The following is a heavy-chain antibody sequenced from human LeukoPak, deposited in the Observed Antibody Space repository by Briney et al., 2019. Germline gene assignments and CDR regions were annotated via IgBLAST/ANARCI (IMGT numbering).Heavy chain of an antibody. D-gene: IGHD5-12*01. Sequence: PGGSLRLSCAASGFTFSSYAMSWVRQAPGKGLEWVSAISGSGGNTYYADSVKGRFTISRDNSKNTLYLQMNSLRAEDTAVYYCAKHKGYGYGEYFQHWGQGTLVTVSS. J-gene: IGHJ1*01. CDR1: GFTFSSYA. CDR3: AKHKGYGYGEYFQH. V-gene: IGHV3-23*01. CDR2: ISGSGGNT.